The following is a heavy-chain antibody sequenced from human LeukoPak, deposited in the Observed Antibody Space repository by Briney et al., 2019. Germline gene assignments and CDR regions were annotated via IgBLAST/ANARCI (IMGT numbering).Heavy chain of an antibody. CDR3: ARDLRFGQQLDGY. Sequence: ASVKVSCKASGYTFTGYYMHWVRQAPGQGLEWMGWINPNSGGTNYAQKFQGRVTMTRDTSISTAYMELSRLRSDDTAVYYCARDLRFGQQLDGYWGQGTLVTVSS. V-gene: IGHV1-2*02. CDR1: GYTFTGYY. D-gene: IGHD6-13*01. CDR2: INPNSGGT. J-gene: IGHJ4*02.